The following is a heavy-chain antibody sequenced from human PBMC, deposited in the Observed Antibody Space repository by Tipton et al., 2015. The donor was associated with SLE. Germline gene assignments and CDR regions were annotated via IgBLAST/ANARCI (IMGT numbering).Heavy chain of an antibody. CDR2: ITRSGTT. D-gene: IGHD2-8*01. Sequence: TLSLTCAVYGGSFSGFYWTWIRQPPGKGLEWIGEITRSGTTKYNPSLKSRLTISVDASMNQFSLKLSSVTAADTAVYYCARFTKSQFVDYYYYYMDVWGTGTTVTVSS. J-gene: IGHJ6*03. CDR1: GGSFSGFY. CDR3: ARFTKSQFVDYYYYYMDV. V-gene: IGHV4-34*01.